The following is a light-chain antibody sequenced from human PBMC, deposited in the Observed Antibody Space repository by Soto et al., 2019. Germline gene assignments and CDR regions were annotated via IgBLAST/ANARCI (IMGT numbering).Light chain of an antibody. V-gene: IGKV1-9*01. CDR1: QDVIRY. CDR3: QQRNSYVYA. J-gene: IGKJ3*01. Sequence: DIQLTQSPSFLSASVGDRVTITCRASQDVIRYLAWYQQKPGKAPNLLIYAASTLRSGVRSRFSGSGSETEFTLTISGLQPEDFACYYCQQRNSYVYAFGPATKVDIK. CDR2: AAS.